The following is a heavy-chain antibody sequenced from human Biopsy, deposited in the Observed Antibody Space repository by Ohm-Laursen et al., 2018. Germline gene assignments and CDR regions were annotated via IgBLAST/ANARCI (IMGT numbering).Heavy chain of an antibody. Sequence: ASVKVSCKASSYTFTVYNIHWMRHAPGQGLEWLGYINCKTGATNYAQKFQGTVTMTRDTSISTAYLALGSLRSADTAIYYCARDPLNGHKHFDYWGQGSLVTVSS. CDR3: ARDPLNGHKHFDY. D-gene: IGHD2-8*01. CDR2: INCKTGAT. J-gene: IGHJ4*02. CDR1: SYTFTVYN. V-gene: IGHV1-2*02.